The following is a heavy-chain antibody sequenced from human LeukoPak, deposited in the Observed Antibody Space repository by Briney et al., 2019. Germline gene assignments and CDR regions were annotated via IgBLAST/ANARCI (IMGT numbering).Heavy chain of an antibody. Sequence: GESLKISCRGSGYTFTNYWIVWVRQMPGKGLEWMGIVYPGDSDTRYSPSFQGQVTISADKSISTAYLQWSSLKASDTAMYYCARRLAAGTGGYYFDYWGQGTLVTVSS. CDR2: VYPGDSDT. V-gene: IGHV5-51*01. CDR1: GYTFTNYW. D-gene: IGHD6-13*01. J-gene: IGHJ4*02. CDR3: ARRLAAGTGGYYFDY.